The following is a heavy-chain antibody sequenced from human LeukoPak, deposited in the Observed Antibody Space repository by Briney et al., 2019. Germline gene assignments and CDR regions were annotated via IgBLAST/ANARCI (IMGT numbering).Heavy chain of an antibody. Sequence: VASVKVSCKASGYTFTSYGISWVRQAPGQGLEWMGGIIPIFGTANYAQKFQGRVTITTDESTSTAYMELSSLRSEDTAVYYCARLGYCSGGSCPDYWGQGTLVTVSS. D-gene: IGHD2-15*01. J-gene: IGHJ4*02. CDR2: IIPIFGTA. CDR1: GYTFTSYG. V-gene: IGHV1-69*05. CDR3: ARLGYCSGGSCPDY.